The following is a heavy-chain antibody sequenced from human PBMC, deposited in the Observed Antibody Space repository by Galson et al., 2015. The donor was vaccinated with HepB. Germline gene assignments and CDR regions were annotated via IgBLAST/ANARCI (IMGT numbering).Heavy chain of an antibody. CDR2: ISSSSSYI. CDR3: AREKIWSKIYPSSLDY. V-gene: IGHV3-21*01. CDR1: GFTFSSYS. J-gene: IGHJ4*02. Sequence: SLRLSCAASGFTFSSYSMNWVRQAPGKGLEWVSSISSSSSYIYYADSVKGRFTISRDNAKNSLYLQMNSLRAEDTAVYYCAREKIWSKIYPSSLDYWGQGTLVTVSS. D-gene: IGHD3-3*01.